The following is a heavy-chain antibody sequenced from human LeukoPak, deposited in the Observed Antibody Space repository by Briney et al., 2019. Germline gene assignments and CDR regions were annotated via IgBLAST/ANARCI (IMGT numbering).Heavy chain of an antibody. CDR2: IYHSGST. Sequence: SETLSLTCAVSGGSISSSNWWSWVRQPPGKGLERIGEIYHSGSTNYNPSLKSRVTISVDKSKNQFSLKLSSVTAADTAVYYCARYDYADFSMPPYFDYLGQGTLVTVSS. CDR1: GGSISSSNW. V-gene: IGHV4-4*02. CDR3: ARYDYADFSMPPYFDY. J-gene: IGHJ4*02. D-gene: IGHD4-17*01.